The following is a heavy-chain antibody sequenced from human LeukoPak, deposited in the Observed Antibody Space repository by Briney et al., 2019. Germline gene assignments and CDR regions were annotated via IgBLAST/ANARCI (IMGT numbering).Heavy chain of an antibody. J-gene: IGHJ2*01. Sequence: PGGSLRLSCAASGFTFSSYAMSWVRQAPGKGLEWVSAISGSGGGSTYADSVKGRFTISRDNSKNTLYLQMNSLRAEDTATYYCAKALNYWYFDLWGRGNLVTVSS. CDR2: ISGSGGGS. CDR1: GFTFSSYA. V-gene: IGHV3-23*01. CDR3: AKALNYWYFDL.